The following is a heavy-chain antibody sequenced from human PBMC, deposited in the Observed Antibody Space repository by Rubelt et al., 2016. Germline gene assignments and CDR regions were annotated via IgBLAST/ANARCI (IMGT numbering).Heavy chain of an antibody. Sequence: GKGLEWVSGISNSGDITYYADSVKGRFTISRDNSKNTLYLQMGSLRGEDMAVYYCARGNGDLSFDYWGQGTLVTVSS. J-gene: IGHJ4*02. D-gene: IGHD4-17*01. CDR3: ARGNGDLSFDY. V-gene: IGHV3-23*01. CDR2: ISNSGDIT.